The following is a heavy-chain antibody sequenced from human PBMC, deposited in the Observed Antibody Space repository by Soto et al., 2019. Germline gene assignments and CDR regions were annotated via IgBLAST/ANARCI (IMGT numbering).Heavy chain of an antibody. D-gene: IGHD2-15*01. CDR2: IYPGDSDT. Sequence: GASLKISCEGSGYSFRNYWIGWVRQVPGTGLEWVGIIYPGDSDTIYNPSFQGHVIISADKSINTAYLQWNSMNASDTAIYYCARNDTTYNESGAHFEGDYWCQGIQVTVFS. V-gene: IGHV5-51*01. CDR1: GYSFRNYW. J-gene: IGHJ4*02. CDR3: ARNDTTYNESGAHFEGDY.